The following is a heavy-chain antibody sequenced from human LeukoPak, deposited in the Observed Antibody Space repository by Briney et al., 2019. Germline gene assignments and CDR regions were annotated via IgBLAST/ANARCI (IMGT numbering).Heavy chain of an antibody. Sequence: GGPLRLSCAASGFTFSRYWMHWVRQAPGKGLVWVSRINIDDTSTSYADSVKGRFTISRDNAKNTLYLQMNSLRAEDTAVYYCAGIAATATHIDYWGQGTLVTVSS. V-gene: IGHV3-74*01. CDR3: AGIAATATHIDY. CDR1: GFTFSRYW. CDR2: INIDDTST. J-gene: IGHJ4*02. D-gene: IGHD6-13*01.